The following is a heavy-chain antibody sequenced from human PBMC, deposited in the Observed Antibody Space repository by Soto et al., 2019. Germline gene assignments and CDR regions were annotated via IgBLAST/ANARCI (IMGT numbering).Heavy chain of an antibody. CDR3: ARHNGDELAPIFWFDP. J-gene: IGHJ5*02. D-gene: IGHD3-9*01. V-gene: IGHV4-39*01. CDR1: GGCIISSSYD. Sequence: ETLSLTCTVSGGCIISSSYDWVWILQRPGKGLEWIGSIYYSGSTYYNPSLKSRVTISVDTSKNQFSLKLSSVTAADTAVYYCARHNGDELAPIFWFDPWGQGTLVTVSS. CDR2: IYYSGST.